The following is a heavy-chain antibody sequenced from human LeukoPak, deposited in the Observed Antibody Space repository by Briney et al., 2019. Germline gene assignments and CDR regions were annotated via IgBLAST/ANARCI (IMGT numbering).Heavy chain of an antibody. V-gene: IGHV1-69*05. CDR2: IIPIFGTA. CDR3: ARASGPDNWNNY. J-gene: IGHJ4*02. Sequence: SVKVSCKASGGTFSSYAISWVRQAPGQGLEWMGGIIPIFGTANYAQKLQGRVTMTTDTSTSTAYMELRSLRSDDTAVYYCARASGPDNWNNYWGQGTLVTVSS. CDR1: GGTFSSYA. D-gene: IGHD1/OR15-1a*01.